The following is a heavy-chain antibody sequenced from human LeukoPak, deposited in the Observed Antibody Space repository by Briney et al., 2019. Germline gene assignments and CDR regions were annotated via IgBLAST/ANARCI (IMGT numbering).Heavy chain of an antibody. CDR2: IYYSGNT. CDR3: ARVTSSFNYAYYYYMDV. V-gene: IGHV4-59*01. D-gene: IGHD2-2*01. J-gene: IGHJ6*03. Sequence: KPSETLSLTCTVSGASINYSYWSWIRQSSGKGLEWIGYIYYSGNTNYNPSLKSRVTIAVDTSKNQFSLKLTSVTAADTAVYYCARVTSSFNYAYYYYMDVWGKGTTVSISS. CDR1: GASINYSY.